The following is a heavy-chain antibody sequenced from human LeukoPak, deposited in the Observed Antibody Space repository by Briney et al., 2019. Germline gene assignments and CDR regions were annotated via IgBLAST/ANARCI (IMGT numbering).Heavy chain of an antibody. Sequence: GGSLRLSCAASRFTFNSHSMNWVRQAPGKGLEWVSSISSSSSYIYYADSVKGRFTISRDNAKNSLYLQMNSLRAEDTAVYYCARVFGGYYYYMDVWGKGTTVTVSS. CDR2: ISSSSSYI. CDR3: ARVFGGYYYYMDV. V-gene: IGHV3-21*01. J-gene: IGHJ6*03. CDR1: RFTFNSHS. D-gene: IGHD4-23*01.